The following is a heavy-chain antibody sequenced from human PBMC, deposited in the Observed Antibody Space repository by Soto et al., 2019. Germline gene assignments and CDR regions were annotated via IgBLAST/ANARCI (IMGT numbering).Heavy chain of an antibody. Sequence: VGSLRLSCAASGFTFSSYAMSWVRQAPGKGLEWVSAISGSGGSTYYADSVKGRFTISRDNSKNTLYLQMNSLRAEDTAVYYCAKRAWPQQQLAPSDYWGQGTLVTVSS. CDR2: ISGSGGST. CDR3: AKRAWPQQQLAPSDY. J-gene: IGHJ4*02. D-gene: IGHD6-13*01. V-gene: IGHV3-23*01. CDR1: GFTFSSYA.